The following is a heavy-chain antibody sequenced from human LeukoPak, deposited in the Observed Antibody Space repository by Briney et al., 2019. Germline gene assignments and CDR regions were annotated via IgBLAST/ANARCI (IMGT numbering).Heavy chain of an antibody. J-gene: IGHJ4*02. CDR2: ISWNSGSI. D-gene: IGHD3-22*01. CDR3: AKDVNYDSSGPFDY. V-gene: IGHV3-9*01. Sequence: ISWNSGSIGYADSVKGRFTISRDNAKNSLYLQMNSLRAEDTALYYCAKDVNYDSSGPFDYWGQGTLVTVSS.